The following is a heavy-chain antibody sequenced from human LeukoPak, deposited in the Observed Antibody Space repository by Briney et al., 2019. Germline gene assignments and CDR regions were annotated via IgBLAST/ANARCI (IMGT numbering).Heavy chain of an antibody. CDR2: ISSSSSYI. CDR1: GFTFSSYS. D-gene: IGHD3-22*01. Sequence: GGSLRLSCAASGFTFSSYSMNWVRQAPGKGLEWVSSISSSSSYIYYAHSVKGRFTISKDNSKNTLYLQMTRLRAEDTAVYYCARGSDYYDSSGYYNFDYWGQGTLVTVSS. CDR3: ARGSDYYDSSGYYNFDY. J-gene: IGHJ4*02. V-gene: IGHV3-21*01.